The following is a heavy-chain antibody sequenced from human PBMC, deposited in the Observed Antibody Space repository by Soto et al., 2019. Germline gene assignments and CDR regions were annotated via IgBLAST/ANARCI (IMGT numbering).Heavy chain of an antibody. Sequence: EVQLVESGGGLVQPGGSLRLSCAASGFTFSASDMHWVRQPTGKGLEWVAAIGTLHDTYYPDSVKGRFTISRDNAKNSLYLEMNSRRAGDTAVYYCTRQASYWHGGGGWLDPWGQGTLVTVSS. CDR3: TRQASYWHGGGGWLDP. CDR1: GFTFSASD. D-gene: IGHD2-8*02. CDR2: IGTLHDT. V-gene: IGHV3-13*01. J-gene: IGHJ5*02.